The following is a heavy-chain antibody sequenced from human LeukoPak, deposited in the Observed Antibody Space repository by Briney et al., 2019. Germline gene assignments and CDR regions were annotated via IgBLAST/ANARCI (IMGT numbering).Heavy chain of an antibody. CDR2: INHSGST. D-gene: IGHD2-2*01. J-gene: IGHJ4*02. CDR1: GGSFSGYY. V-gene: IGHV4-34*01. Sequence: SETLSLTCAVYGGSFSGYYWSWLRQPPGKGLEWIGDINHSGSTNYNPSLKSRVTISVDTSKNQFSLKLSSVTAADTAVYYCARLNCSSTSCYGDYWGQGTLVTVSS. CDR3: ARLNCSSTSCYGDY.